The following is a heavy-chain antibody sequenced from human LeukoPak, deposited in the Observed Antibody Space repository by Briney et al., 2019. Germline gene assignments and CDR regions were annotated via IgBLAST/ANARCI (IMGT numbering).Heavy chain of an antibody. CDR1: GGTFSSFA. Sequence: SVKVSCKASGGTFSSFAIRWVRQAPGQGLEWMGRIIPILGIANYAQKFQGRVTITADKSTNTAYMELSRLRSDDTAVYYCARGTGRYYSGPGTYYNYYFDYWGQGTQVTDSA. CDR2: IIPILGIA. D-gene: IGHD3-10*01. CDR3: ARGTGRYYSGPGTYYNYYFDY. V-gene: IGHV1-69*04. J-gene: IGHJ4*02.